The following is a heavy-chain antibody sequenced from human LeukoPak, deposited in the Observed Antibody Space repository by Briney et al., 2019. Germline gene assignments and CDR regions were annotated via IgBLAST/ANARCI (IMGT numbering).Heavy chain of an antibody. V-gene: IGHV7-4-1*02. CDR3: ARDLRDYYDSSGSTDPYYYYMDV. J-gene: IGHJ6*03. Sequence: ASVKVSCKASGYTFTSYAMNWVRQAPGQGLEWMGWINTNTGNPTYAQGFTGRFVFSLDTSVSTAYLQISSLKAEDTAVYYCARDLRDYYDSSGSTDPYYYYMDVWGKGTTVTVSS. CDR1: GYTFTSYA. CDR2: INTNTGNP. D-gene: IGHD3-22*01.